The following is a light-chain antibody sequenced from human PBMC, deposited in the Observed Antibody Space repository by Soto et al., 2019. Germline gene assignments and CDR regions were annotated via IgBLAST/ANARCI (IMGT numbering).Light chain of an antibody. CDR1: QSGLYSSNNKNY. J-gene: IGKJ3*01. CDR2: WAS. Sequence: DIVMTQSPESLAVSLGERATINCKSSQSGLYSSNNKNYLAWYQQKPGQPPKLLIYWASTRESGVPDRFSGSGSGTDFTLTISSLQAEDVAVYYCQQYYSTPFTFGPGTKVDIK. V-gene: IGKV4-1*01. CDR3: QQYYSTPFT.